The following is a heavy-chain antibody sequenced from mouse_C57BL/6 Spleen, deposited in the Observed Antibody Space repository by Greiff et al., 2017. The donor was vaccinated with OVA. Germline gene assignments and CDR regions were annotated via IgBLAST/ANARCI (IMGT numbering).Heavy chain of an antibody. Sequence: QVQLKQPGAELVRPGSSVKLSCKASGYTFTSYWMHWVKQRPIQGLEWIGNIDPSDSETHYNQKFKDKATLTVDKSSSTAYMQLSSLTSEDSAVYYCARLIYGGGDYYAMDYWGQGTSVTVSS. V-gene: IGHV1-52*01. D-gene: IGHD1-1*01. CDR1: GYTFTSYW. CDR2: IDPSDSET. CDR3: ARLIYGGGDYYAMDY. J-gene: IGHJ4*01.